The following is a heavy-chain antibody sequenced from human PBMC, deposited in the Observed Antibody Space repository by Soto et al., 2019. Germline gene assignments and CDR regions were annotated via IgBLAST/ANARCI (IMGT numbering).Heavy chain of an antibody. J-gene: IGHJ4*02. CDR3: ASLTVSSSHESDNDY. CDR2: IYSGGST. CDR1: GFTVSSNY. Sequence: GGSLRLSCAASGFTVSSNYMSWVRQAPGKGLEWVSVIYSGGSTYYADSVKGRFTISRDNSKNTLYLQMNSLRAEDTAVYYCASLTVSSSHESDNDYWGQGTLVTVSS. V-gene: IGHV3-53*01. D-gene: IGHD6-13*01.